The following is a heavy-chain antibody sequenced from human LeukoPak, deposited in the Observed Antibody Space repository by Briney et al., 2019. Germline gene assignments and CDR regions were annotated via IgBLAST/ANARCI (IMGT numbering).Heavy chain of an antibody. V-gene: IGHV1-46*01. D-gene: IGHD6-19*01. CDR2: INPSGSSA. Sequence: ASVKVSCKASGYSFTSYYMHWVRQAPGQGLEWMGFINPSGSSAAYAQKFQGRLTMTRDMFTSTDYMELTSLTSDDTAVYYCARDPGPYSSGSKFDYWGQGTLVTVSS. J-gene: IGHJ4*02. CDR1: GYSFTSYY. CDR3: ARDPGPYSSGSKFDY.